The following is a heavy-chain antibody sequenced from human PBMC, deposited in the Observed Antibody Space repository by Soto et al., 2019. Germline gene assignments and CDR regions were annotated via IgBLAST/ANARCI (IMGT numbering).Heavy chain of an antibody. V-gene: IGHV1-8*01. J-gene: IGHJ6*02. D-gene: IGHD2-2*01. CDR1: GYTFTIYD. CDR3: ARDLVGYCSSTSCPDYYYYGMDV. Sequence: ASVKVSCKASGYTFTIYDINWVRQATGQGLEWMGWMNPNTGHTGYAQKFQGRVTMTRDTSTSTVYMELSSLRSEDTAVYYCARDLVGYCSSTSCPDYYYYGMDVWGQGTTVTVSS. CDR2: MNPNTGHT.